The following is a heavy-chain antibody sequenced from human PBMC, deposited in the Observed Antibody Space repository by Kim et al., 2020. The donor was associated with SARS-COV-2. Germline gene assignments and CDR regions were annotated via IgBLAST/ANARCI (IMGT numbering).Heavy chain of an antibody. CDR2: INPSGGST. J-gene: IGHJ4*02. V-gene: IGHV1-46*01. CDR1: GYTFTSYY. CDR3: AREGASGIQLWWAIFDY. Sequence: ASVKVSCKASGYTFTSYYMHWVRQAPGQGLEWMGIINPSGGSTSYAQKFQGRVTMTRDTSTSTVYMELSSLRSEDTAVYYCAREGASGIQLWWAIFDYWGQGTLVTVSS. D-gene: IGHD5-18*01.